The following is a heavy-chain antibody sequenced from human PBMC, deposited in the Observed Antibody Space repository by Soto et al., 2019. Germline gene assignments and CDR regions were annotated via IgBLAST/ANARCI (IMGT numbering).Heavy chain of an antibody. J-gene: IGHJ5*02. Sequence: QVQLQESGPGLVKPSETLSLTCTVSGGSISSYYWSWIRQPPGKGLEWIGYIYYSGSTNYNPSLKSRVTISVDTSKNQFSLKLSSVTAADPAVYYCARTYSSSWYGGFDPWGQGTLVTVSS. CDR3: ARTYSSSWYGGFDP. V-gene: IGHV4-59*01. CDR1: GGSISSYY. CDR2: IYYSGST. D-gene: IGHD6-13*01.